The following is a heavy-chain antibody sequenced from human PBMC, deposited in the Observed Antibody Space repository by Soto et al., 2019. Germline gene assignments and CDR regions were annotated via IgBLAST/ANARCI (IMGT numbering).Heavy chain of an antibody. CDR2: IIPIFGTT. D-gene: IGHD3-3*01. CDR3: ARGEGDYDFWSGYFGY. V-gene: IGHV1-69*01. Sequence: QVQLVQSGAEVKKPGSSVKVSCKASGGTFSSYAISWVRQAPGQGLEWMGGIIPIFGTTNYAQKFQGRVTITADESTSTAYMELSSLRSEDTAVYYCARGEGDYDFWSGYFGYWGQGTLVTVSS. CDR1: GGTFSSYA. J-gene: IGHJ4*02.